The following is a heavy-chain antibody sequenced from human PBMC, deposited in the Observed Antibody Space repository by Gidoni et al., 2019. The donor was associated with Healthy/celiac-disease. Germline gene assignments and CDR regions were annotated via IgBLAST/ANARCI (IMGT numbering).Heavy chain of an antibody. V-gene: IGHV3-30-3*01. Sequence: QVQLVESGGGVVQPGRSLRLSCAASGFTFSSYAMHGVRQAPGKGLEWVAVISYDGSNKYYADSVKGRFTISRDNSKNTLYLQMNSLRAEDTAVYYCARDDPPGDTGDYWGQGTLVTVSS. D-gene: IGHD7-27*01. CDR2: ISYDGSNK. J-gene: IGHJ4*02. CDR3: ARDDPPGDTGDY. CDR1: GFTFSSYA.